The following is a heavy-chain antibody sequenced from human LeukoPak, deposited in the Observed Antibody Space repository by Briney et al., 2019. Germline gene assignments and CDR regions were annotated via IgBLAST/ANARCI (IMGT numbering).Heavy chain of an antibody. CDR3: ARGIAFDV. D-gene: IGHD1-14*01. Sequence: PSGTLSLTCGVSGISISSSNWWNWVRQPPGRGLEWIGDIYHSGSTNYNPSLKSRVTISVDKSKNEFSLNLTSVTAADTAVYYCARGIAFDVWGQGTLVTVSS. J-gene: IGHJ3*01. V-gene: IGHV4-4*02. CDR1: GISISSSNW. CDR2: IYHSGST.